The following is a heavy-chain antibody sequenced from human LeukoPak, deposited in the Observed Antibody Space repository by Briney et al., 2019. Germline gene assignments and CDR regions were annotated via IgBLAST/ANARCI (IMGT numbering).Heavy chain of an antibody. CDR2: ISGSGGST. V-gene: IGHV3-23*01. CDR1: GFTFSSYA. CDR3: ARGPIAARLNY. D-gene: IGHD6-6*01. J-gene: IGHJ4*02. Sequence: GGSLRLSXAASGFTFSSYAMSWVRQAPGKGLEWVSAISGSGGSTYYADSVKGRFTISRDNSKNTLYLQMNSLRAEDTAVYYCARGPIAARLNYWGQGTLVTVSS.